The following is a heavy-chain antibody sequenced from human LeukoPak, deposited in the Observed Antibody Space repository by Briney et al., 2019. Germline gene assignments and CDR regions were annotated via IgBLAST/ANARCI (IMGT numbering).Heavy chain of an antibody. J-gene: IGHJ5*02. Sequence: APVKVSCKASGYTFTSYDINWVRQATGQGLEWMGWMNPNSGNTGYAQKFQGRVTMTRNTSISTAYMELSSLRSEDTAVYYCARGYYGSGSRTWFDPWGQGTLVTVSS. CDR1: GYTFTSYD. D-gene: IGHD3-10*01. V-gene: IGHV1-8*01. CDR3: ARGYYGSGSRTWFDP. CDR2: MNPNSGNT.